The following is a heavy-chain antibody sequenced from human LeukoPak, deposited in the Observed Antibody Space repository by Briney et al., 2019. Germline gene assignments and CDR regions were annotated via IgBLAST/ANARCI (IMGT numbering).Heavy chain of an antibody. CDR1: GFTFSSYG. V-gene: IGHV3-30*18. J-gene: IGHJ4*02. D-gene: IGHD3-10*01. CDR3: AKDYYGSGRRTDY. Sequence: GRSLRLSCAASGFTFSSYGMHWVRQAPGKGLGWVAVISYDGSNKYYADSVKGRFTISRDNSKNTLYLQLNSLRAEDTAVYYCAKDYYGSGRRTDYWGQGTLVTVSS. CDR2: ISYDGSNK.